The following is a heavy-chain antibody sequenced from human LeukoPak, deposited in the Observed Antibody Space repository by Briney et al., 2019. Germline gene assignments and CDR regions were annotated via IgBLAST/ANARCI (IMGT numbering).Heavy chain of an antibody. CDR2: IWYDGSNK. V-gene: IGHV3-33*06. CDR1: GFTFSSYG. Sequence: PGGSLRLSCAASGFTFSSYGMHWVRQAPGKGLEWVAVIWYDGSNKYYADSVKGRFTISRDNSKNTLYLQMNGLRAEDTAVYYCAKDEDPYYYGSGACDYWGQGTLVTVSS. CDR3: AKDEDPYYYGSGACDY. J-gene: IGHJ4*02. D-gene: IGHD3-10*01.